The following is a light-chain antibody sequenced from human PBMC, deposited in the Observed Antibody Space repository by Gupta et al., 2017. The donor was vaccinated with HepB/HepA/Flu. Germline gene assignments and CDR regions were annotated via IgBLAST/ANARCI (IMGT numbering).Light chain of an antibody. V-gene: IGKV3-15*01. CDR1: QSVSSN. CDR2: GAS. CDR3: QQYNNWPLT. J-gene: IGKJ1*01. Sequence: ETVMTQSPATLSVSPGERATLSCRASQSVSSNLAWYQQKPGQAPRLLIYGASTRATGIPAWFSGSGSGTEFTLTISSLQSEDFAVYYCQQYNNWPLTFGQGTKVEIK.